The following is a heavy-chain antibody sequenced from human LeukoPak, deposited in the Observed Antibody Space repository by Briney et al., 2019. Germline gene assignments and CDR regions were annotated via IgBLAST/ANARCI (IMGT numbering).Heavy chain of an antibody. J-gene: IGHJ4*02. V-gene: IGHV3-23*01. CDR2: IRGGGGST. D-gene: IGHD2-2*01. CDR3: AKDHTSLGGLDY. Sequence: GGSLRLSCAASGFSFSSFAMTWVRQAPGKGLEWVSVIRGGGGSTTYADAVEGRFTISRDDSKNTVYLQMNSLRADDTAVYYCAKDHTSLGGLDYWGQGTLVTVSS. CDR1: GFSFSSFA.